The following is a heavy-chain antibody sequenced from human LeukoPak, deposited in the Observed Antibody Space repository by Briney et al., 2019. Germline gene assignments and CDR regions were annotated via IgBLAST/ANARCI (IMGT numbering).Heavy chain of an antibody. J-gene: IGHJ6*03. CDR3: ARVKVVPAAISSYYYCMDV. Sequence: ASVKVSCKASGGTFSSYAISWVRQAPGQGLEWMGGIIPIFGTANYAQKFQGRVTITTDESTSTAYMELSSLRSEDTAVYYCARVKVVPAAISSYYYCMDVWGKGTTVTVSS. CDR2: IIPIFGTA. V-gene: IGHV1-69*05. D-gene: IGHD2-2*01. CDR1: GGTFSSYA.